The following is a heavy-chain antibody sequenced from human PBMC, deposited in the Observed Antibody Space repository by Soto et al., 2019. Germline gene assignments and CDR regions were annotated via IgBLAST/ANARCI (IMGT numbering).Heavy chain of an antibody. CDR1: GGTFSSYA. J-gene: IGHJ6*02. V-gene: IGHV1-2*02. CDR3: ARDYWSGDRYYYGMDV. D-gene: IGHD3-3*01. CDR2: INPNSGGP. Sequence: ASVKVSCKASGGTFSSYAISWVRQAPGQRLEWMGYINPNSGGPNYAQKFQGRVTMTRDTSISTAYMELSRLRSDDTAVYFCARDYWSGDRYYYGMDVWGQGTTVTVSS.